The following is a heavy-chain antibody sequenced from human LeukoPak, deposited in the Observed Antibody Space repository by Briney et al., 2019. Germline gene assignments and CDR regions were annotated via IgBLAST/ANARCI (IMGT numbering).Heavy chain of an antibody. CDR1: GYTFSSYW. D-gene: IGHD3-22*01. CDR3: ARDPMNYYDSSGYWVY. CDR2: IKEDGSEK. J-gene: IGHJ4*02. V-gene: IGHV3-7*01. Sequence: PGGSLRLSCAASGYTFSSYWMDWVRQAPGKGLEWVANIKEDGSEKYYVDSVKGRFTISRDNAKNSLYLQMNSLRAEDTAVYYCARDPMNYYDSSGYWVYWGQGTLVTVSS.